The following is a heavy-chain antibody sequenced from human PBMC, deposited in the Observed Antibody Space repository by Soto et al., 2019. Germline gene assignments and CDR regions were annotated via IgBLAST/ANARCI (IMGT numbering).Heavy chain of an antibody. CDR1: GGSISSSSYY. CDR2: IYYSGST. J-gene: IGHJ6*03. CDR3: ARSQEDIVVVAAALEVRYYMDV. V-gene: IGHV4-39*01. Sequence: SETLSLTCTVSGGSISSSSYYWGWIRQPPGKGLEWIGSIYYSGSTYYNPSLKSRVTKSVDTSKNQFSLKLSSVTAADTAVYYCARSQEDIVVVAAALEVRYYMDVWGKGTTVTVSS. D-gene: IGHD2-15*01.